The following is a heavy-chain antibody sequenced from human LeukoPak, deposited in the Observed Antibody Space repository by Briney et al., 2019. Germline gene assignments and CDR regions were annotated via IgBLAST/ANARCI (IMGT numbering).Heavy chain of an antibody. J-gene: IGHJ4*02. Sequence: GGSLRLSCEVSGFTFSDYDMNWVRQAPGKGLEWVSFIRHTSTPRYYADSVKGRFIISRDNARNSLYLQMNSLRGEGTAIYYCMRDRAVAATDYWGQGTTVTVSS. CDR2: IRHTSTPR. V-gene: IGHV3-48*01. CDR3: MRDRAVAATDY. D-gene: IGHD2-15*01. CDR1: GFTFSDYD.